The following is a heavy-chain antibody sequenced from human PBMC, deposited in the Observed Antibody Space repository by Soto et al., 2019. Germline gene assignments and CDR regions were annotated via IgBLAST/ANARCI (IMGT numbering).Heavy chain of an antibody. CDR3: VSPEGYYDSSGYTLYY. Sequence: PSETLSRTCTVSGGSISSGDYYWSWVLQPPGKGLEWIGSIYYSGSTYYNPSLKSRVTISVDTSKNQFSLKLSSVTAADTAVYYCVSPEGYYDSSGYTLYYWGQGTLVTVS. CDR2: IYYSGST. D-gene: IGHD3-22*01. CDR1: GGSISSGDYY. J-gene: IGHJ4*02. V-gene: IGHV4-30-4*01.